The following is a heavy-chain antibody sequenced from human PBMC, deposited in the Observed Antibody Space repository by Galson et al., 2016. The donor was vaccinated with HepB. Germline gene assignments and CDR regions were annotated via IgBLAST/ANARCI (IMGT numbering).Heavy chain of an antibody. V-gene: IGHV3-30*04. J-gene: IGHJ6*02. CDR3: ARDTYYDFWNGYSGYYYGMDV. Sequence: SLRLSCAASGFTFSNYAMYWVRQAPGKGLEWLSIISYDGRNKFYADCVKGRFTISRDNSKSTLYLQMNSLRAEDTAVYYCARDTYYDFWNGYSGYYYGMDVWGQGTTVSVSS. D-gene: IGHD3-3*01. CDR1: GFTFSNYA. CDR2: ISYDGRNK.